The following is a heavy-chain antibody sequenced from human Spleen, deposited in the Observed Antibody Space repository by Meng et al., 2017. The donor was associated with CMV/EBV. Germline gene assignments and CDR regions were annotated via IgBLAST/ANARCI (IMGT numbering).Heavy chain of an antibody. V-gene: IGHV1-18*04. J-gene: IGHJ5*01. CDR1: GYTFINYY. CDR2: ISAHNGYT. D-gene: IGHD2-2*01. Sequence: ASVKVSCKASGYTFINYYMHWVRQAPGQGLEWVGWISAHNGYTNYAQKFQGRLTMTTDTSTSTAFMELRSLRSDDTALYYCARDHVDIVVVPAVMDWFDSWGQGTLVTVSS. CDR3: ARDHVDIVVVPAVMDWFDS.